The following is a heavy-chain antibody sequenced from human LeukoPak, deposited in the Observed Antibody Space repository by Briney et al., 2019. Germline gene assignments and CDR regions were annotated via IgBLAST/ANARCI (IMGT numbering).Heavy chain of an antibody. CDR3: AKDHYWSIDY. J-gene: IGHJ4*02. CDR1: GFDFSSNW. V-gene: IGHV3-74*01. Sequence: GGSLRLSCAASGFDFSSNWMHWVRHAPGQGLVWVSRIKGDGISTNYADSVKGRFTISRDITKNTLYLQMNSLRAEDTGVYYCAKDHYWSIDYWGRGTLVTVSS. CDR2: IKGDGIST. D-gene: IGHD3-3*01.